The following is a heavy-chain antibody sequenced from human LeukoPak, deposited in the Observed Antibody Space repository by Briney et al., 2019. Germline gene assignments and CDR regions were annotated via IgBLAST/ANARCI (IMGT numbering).Heavy chain of an antibody. V-gene: IGHV4-59*01. CDR2: IYYSGST. J-gene: IGHJ5*02. D-gene: IGHD6-19*01. CDR3: AREIAVAEANNWFDP. Sequence: PSETLSLTCIVSGGSISSYYWSWIRQPPGKGLEWIGYIYYSGSTNYNPSLKSRVTISVDTSKNQFSLKLSSVTAADTAVYYCAREIAVAEANNWFDPWGQGTLVTVSS. CDR1: GGSISSYY.